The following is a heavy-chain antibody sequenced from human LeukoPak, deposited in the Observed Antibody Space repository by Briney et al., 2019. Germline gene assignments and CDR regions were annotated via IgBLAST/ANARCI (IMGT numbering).Heavy chain of an antibody. Sequence: GSLRLSCAASGFTFSSHGMHWVRQAPGKGLGWVAVIWYDGSNKYYADSVKGRFTISRDNSKNTLYLQMNSLRAEDTAVYYCARDGTGSNSGWYIHWGQGTLVTVSS. CDR2: IWYDGSNK. CDR3: ARDGTGSNSGWYIH. CDR1: GFTFSSHG. D-gene: IGHD6-19*01. J-gene: IGHJ4*02. V-gene: IGHV3-33*01.